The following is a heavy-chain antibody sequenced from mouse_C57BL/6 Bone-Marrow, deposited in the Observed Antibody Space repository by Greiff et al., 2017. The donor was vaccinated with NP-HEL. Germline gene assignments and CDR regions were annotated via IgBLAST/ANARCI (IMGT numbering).Heavy chain of an antibody. CDR1: GYTFTSYG. CDR3: ARAVDYYAMDY. V-gene: IGHV1-81*01. CDR2: IYPRSGNT. J-gene: IGHJ4*01. D-gene: IGHD1-1*01. Sequence: QVQLQQSGAELARPGASVKLSCKASGYTFTSYGISWVKQRTGQGLEWIGEIYPRSGNTYYNEKFKGKATLTADKSSSTAYIELRSLTSEDAAVYFCARAVDYYAMDYWGQGTSVTVSS.